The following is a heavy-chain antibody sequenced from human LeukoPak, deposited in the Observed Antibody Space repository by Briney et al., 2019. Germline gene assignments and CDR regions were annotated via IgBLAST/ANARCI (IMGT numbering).Heavy chain of an antibody. V-gene: IGHV1-69*05. Sequence: GASVKVSCKASGGTFSSYAISWVRQAPGQGLEWMGRIIPIFGTANYAQKFQGRVTITTDESTSTAYMELSSLRSEDTAVYYCARLRYFDWFPDYWGQGTLVTVSS. CDR1: GGTFSSYA. J-gene: IGHJ4*02. CDR3: ARLRYFDWFPDY. CDR2: IIPIFGTA. D-gene: IGHD3-9*01.